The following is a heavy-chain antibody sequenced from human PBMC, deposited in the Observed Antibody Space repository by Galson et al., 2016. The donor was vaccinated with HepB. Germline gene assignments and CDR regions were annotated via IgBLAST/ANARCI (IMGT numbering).Heavy chain of an antibody. CDR3: ARVATAVRSGWKTLAPRFYHSGVDV. J-gene: IGHJ6*02. V-gene: IGHV6-1*01. CDR2: TYKRSKWHT. D-gene: IGHD6-19*01. Sequence: CAISGDSVSNSNVAWNWIRQSPSRGLEWLGGTYKRSKWHTDYAGSVKSRMTTNTDTVRNQFSLQLQSVTPEDTAVYYCARVATAVRSGWKTLAPRFYHSGVDVWGHGTTVTVSS. CDR1: GDSVSNSNVA.